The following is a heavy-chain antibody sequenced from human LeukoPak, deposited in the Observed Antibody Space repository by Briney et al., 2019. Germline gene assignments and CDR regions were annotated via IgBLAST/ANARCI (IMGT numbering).Heavy chain of an antibody. CDR2: IYYSGST. Sequence: SETLSLTCTVSGGSISSHYWSWIRQPPGKGLEWIGYIYYSGSTNYSPSLKSRVTISVDTSKNQFSLKLSSVTAADTAVYYCARVAVVPAEYYYYYMDVWGKGTTVTVSS. CDR3: ARVAVVPAEYYYYYMDV. D-gene: IGHD2-2*01. J-gene: IGHJ6*03. V-gene: IGHV4-59*11. CDR1: GGSISSHY.